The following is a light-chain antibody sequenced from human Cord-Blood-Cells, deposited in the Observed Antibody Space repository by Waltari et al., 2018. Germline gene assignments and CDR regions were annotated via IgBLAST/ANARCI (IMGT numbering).Light chain of an antibody. V-gene: IGKV2-28*01. CDR1: QSLLHSNGYNY. CDR3: MQALQTPRT. CDR2: LGS. Sequence: VMTQSPLSLPVTPGEPASISCRSSQSLLHSNGYNYLDWYLQKPGQSPQLLIYLGSNRASGVPDRFSGSGSGTDFTLKISRVEAEDVGVYYCMQALQTPRTFGQGTKLEIK. J-gene: IGKJ2*01.